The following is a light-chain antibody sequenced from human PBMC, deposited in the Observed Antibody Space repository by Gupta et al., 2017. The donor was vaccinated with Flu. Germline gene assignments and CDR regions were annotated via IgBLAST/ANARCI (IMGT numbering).Light chain of an antibody. CDR1: ALPKHY. CDR2: EDT. J-gene: IGLJ2*01. Sequence: SYALSQPPSVLVSTGQTATISCAGDALPKHYLYWYQQKACQAPVMLIYEDTGRPSGIPGRFSGSSSGTTVTLTISGVQAEDEGDYYCESTDDNGSYVIFGGGTKLTVL. CDR3: ESTDDNGSYVI. V-gene: IGLV3-25*02.